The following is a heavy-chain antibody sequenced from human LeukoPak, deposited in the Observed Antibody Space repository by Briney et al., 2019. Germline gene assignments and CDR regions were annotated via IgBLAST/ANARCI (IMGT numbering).Heavy chain of an antibody. CDR1: GGSISSSSYY. CDR3: ARAQAYCGGDCYSLDY. V-gene: IGHV4-39*07. CDR2: IYYSGST. D-gene: IGHD2-21*02. Sequence: SETLSLTCTVSGGSISSSSYYWGWIRQPPGKGLEWIGSIYYSGSTYYNPSLKSRVTISVDTSKNQFSLKLSSVTAADTAVYYCARAQAYCGGDCYSLDYWGQGTLVTVSS. J-gene: IGHJ4*02.